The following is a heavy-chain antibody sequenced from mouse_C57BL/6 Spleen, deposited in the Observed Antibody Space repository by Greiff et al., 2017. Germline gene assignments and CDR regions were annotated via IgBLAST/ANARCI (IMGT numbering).Heavy chain of an antibody. Sequence: QVTLKVSGPGLLQSSQTLSLTCSFSGFSLSTSGMGVSWIRQPSGKGLEWLAHIYWDDDKRYNPSLKSRLTISKDTSRNQVFLKITSVDTADTATYYCARRGYDWFDDWGQGTTLTVSS. CDR2: IYWDDDK. V-gene: IGHV8-12*01. CDR1: GFSLSTSGMG. J-gene: IGHJ2*01. D-gene: IGHD2-4*01. CDR3: ARRGYDWFDD.